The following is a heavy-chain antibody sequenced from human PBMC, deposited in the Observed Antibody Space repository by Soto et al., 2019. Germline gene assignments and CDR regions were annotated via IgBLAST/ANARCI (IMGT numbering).Heavy chain of an antibody. D-gene: IGHD5-18*01. J-gene: IGHJ4*02. V-gene: IGHV1-3*01. Sequence: ASVKVSGKASGYSFSTYAIHLVRQAPGQRLXWMXXIXXGXGXXXYXXXFQGRVTISRDTSASTAYVALPFLGSEDTAVYYCARGIQLWLGFDYWGQGTLVTVSS. CDR3: ARGIQLWLGFDY. CDR1: GYSFSTYA. CDR2: IXXGXGXX.